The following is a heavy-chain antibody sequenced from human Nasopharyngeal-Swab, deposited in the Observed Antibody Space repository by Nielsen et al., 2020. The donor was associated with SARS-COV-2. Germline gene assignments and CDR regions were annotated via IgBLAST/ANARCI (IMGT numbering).Heavy chain of an antibody. V-gene: IGHV3-48*04. J-gene: IGHJ4*02. Sequence: GESLKISCATSGFTFSPYTMTWVRQAPGKALQWISYITSGNSVQYADSVRGRFTISSDNARNTVYLQMSSLRVEDTAVYYCARDFDKDRWGQGTLVTVSS. CDR1: GFTFSPYT. D-gene: IGHD3-9*01. CDR3: ARDFDKDR. CDR2: ITSGNSV.